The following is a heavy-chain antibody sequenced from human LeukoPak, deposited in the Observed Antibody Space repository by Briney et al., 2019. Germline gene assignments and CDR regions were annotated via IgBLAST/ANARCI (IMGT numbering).Heavy chain of an antibody. CDR3: AKDSGGYYNWFDP. Sequence: GGSLRLSCAASGFTFSSYGMHWVRQAPGKGLEWVAFIRYDGSNKYYADSVKGRFTISRDNSKNTLYLQMNSLRAEDTAVNYCAKDSGGYYNWFDPWGQGTLVTVSP. J-gene: IGHJ5*02. CDR1: GFTFSSYG. D-gene: IGHD3-22*01. V-gene: IGHV3-30*02. CDR2: IRYDGSNK.